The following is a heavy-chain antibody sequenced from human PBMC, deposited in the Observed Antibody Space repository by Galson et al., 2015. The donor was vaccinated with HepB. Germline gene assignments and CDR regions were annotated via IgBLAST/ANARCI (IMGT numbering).Heavy chain of an antibody. CDR3: AKDWGLGV. V-gene: IGHV3-30*04. D-gene: IGHD3/OR15-3a*01. CDR2: TSYDDNTK. Sequence: SLRLSCAASGFLFNVEAMYWVRRAPDKGLESVAATSYDDNTKYYADSVRGRFTISRDNSKNTLYLQMNSLRLEDTGLYYCAKDWGLGVWGQGTMVTVSS. CDR1: GFLFNVEA. J-gene: IGHJ6*02.